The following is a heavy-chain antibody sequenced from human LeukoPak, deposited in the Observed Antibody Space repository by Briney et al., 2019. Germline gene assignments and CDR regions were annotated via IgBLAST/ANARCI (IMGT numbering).Heavy chain of an antibody. J-gene: IGHJ5*02. CDR3: ARGWEYQLRLRGRGWFDP. CDR2: INTNSGGT. D-gene: IGHD2-2*01. CDR1: GYTFTGYY. Sequence: GASVKVSCKASGYTFTGYYMHWVRQAPGQGLEWMGWINTNSGGTNYAQKFQGRVTMTRDTSISTAYMELSRLRSDDTAVYYCARGWEYQLRLRGRGWFDPWGQGTLVTVSS. V-gene: IGHV1-2*02.